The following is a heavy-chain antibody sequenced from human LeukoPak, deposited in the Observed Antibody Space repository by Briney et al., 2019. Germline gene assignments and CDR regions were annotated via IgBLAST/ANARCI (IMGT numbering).Heavy chain of an antibody. CDR2: INPSGGGT. CDR1: GYTFTIYY. Sequence: ASVTVSFKASGYTFTIYYIHWVRQAPGQGLEWMGVINPSGGGTSYAQKFQGRVTITRDTSTSTVYMDLRSLRSEDTAVYFCARDMLAVPSNWFDPWGQGTLVTVSS. D-gene: IGHD2-8*01. CDR3: ARDMLAVPSNWFDP. V-gene: IGHV1-46*01. J-gene: IGHJ5*02.